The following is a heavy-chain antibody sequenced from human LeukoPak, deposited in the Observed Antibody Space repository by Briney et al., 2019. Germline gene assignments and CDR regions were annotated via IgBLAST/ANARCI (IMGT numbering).Heavy chain of an antibody. CDR1: GYTFTSYG. V-gene: IGHV1-18*01. D-gene: IGHD1-26*01. J-gene: IGHJ3*02. Sequence: GASVKVSCKASGYTFTSYGISWVRQAPGQGLEWMGWISAYNGNTNYARKLQGRVTMTTDTSTSTAYMELRSLRSDDTAVYYCARDSGSYFGDAFDIWGQGTMVTVSS. CDR2: ISAYNGNT. CDR3: ARDSGSYFGDAFDI.